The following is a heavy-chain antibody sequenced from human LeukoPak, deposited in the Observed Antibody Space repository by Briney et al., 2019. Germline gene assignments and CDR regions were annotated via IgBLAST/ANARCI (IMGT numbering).Heavy chain of an antibody. V-gene: IGHV4-39*01. CDR3: ATPRGTMVRGVVMDV. CDR2: IYYSGST. Sequence: PSETLSLTCTVSGGSISSSSYYWGWIRQPPGKGLEWIGCIYYSGSTYYNPSLKSRVTISVDTSKNQFSLKLSSVTAADTAVYYCATPRGTMVRGVVMDVWGKGATVTVSS. CDR1: GGSISSSSYY. J-gene: IGHJ6*03. D-gene: IGHD3-10*01.